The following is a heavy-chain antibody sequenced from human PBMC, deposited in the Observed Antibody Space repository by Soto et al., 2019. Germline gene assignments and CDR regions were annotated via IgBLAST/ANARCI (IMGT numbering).Heavy chain of an antibody. CDR1: GFTVSSNY. J-gene: IGHJ4*02. V-gene: IGHV3-53*02. CDR3: ARVQYSSSWLYYFDY. CDR2: IYSGGST. Sequence: EVQLVETGGGLIQPGGSLRLSCAASGFTVSSNYMSWVRQAPGKGLEWVSVIYSGGSTYYADSVKGRFTISRDNSKNTLYLQMNSLRAEDTAVYDCARVQYSSSWLYYFDYWGQGTLVTVSS. D-gene: IGHD6-13*01.